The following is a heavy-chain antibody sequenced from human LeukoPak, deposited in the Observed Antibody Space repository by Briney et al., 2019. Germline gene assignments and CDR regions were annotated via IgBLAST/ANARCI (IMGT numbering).Heavy chain of an antibody. J-gene: IGHJ4*02. Sequence: GGSLRLSCAASGFTFSSYGMHWVRQAPGKGLEWVAVISYDGSNKYYADSVKGRFTISRDNSKNTLYLQMNSLRAEDTAVYYCARDAVDCSGGSCYSVGYFDYWGQGTLVTVSS. CDR1: GFTFSSYG. CDR2: ISYDGSNK. D-gene: IGHD2-15*01. CDR3: ARDAVDCSGGSCYSVGYFDY. V-gene: IGHV3-30*03.